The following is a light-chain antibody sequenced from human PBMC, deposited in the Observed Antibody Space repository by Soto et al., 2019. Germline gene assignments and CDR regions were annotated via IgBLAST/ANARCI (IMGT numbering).Light chain of an antibody. CDR3: QQRSNFYT. J-gene: IGKJ2*01. V-gene: IGKV3-11*01. CDR1: QSVSSY. CDR2: DAS. Sequence: EIVLTQSPATLSLSPGERATLSCRASQSVSSYLAWYQQKPGQAPRLLIYDASNRATGIPARFSGSGSGTVFTLTISSLEPEDFAVYYCQQRSNFYTFGQGTKLEIK.